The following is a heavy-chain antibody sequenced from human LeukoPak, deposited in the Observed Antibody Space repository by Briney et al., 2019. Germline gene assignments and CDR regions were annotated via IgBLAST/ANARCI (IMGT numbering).Heavy chain of an antibody. D-gene: IGHD6-13*01. V-gene: IGHV3-21*01. CDR3: ASPLIAAAGSIERDY. Sequence: GGSLRLSCAASGFTFSSYSMNWVRQAPGKGLEWVSSISSSSSYIYYADSVKGRFTISRDNAKNSLYLQMNSLRAEDTAVYYCASPLIAAAGSIERDYWGQGTLVTVSS. CDR1: GFTFSSYS. J-gene: IGHJ4*02. CDR2: ISSSSSYI.